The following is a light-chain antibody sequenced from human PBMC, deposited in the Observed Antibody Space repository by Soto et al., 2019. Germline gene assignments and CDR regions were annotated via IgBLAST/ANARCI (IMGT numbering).Light chain of an antibody. V-gene: IGLV1-44*01. CDR3: ATWDQSLNGVV. Sequence: QSVLVQPPSASGTPGQKVTIFCSGTIFNIASHPVNWHQRLPGTAPKLLIHSNDQRPSGVPDRFSGSKSGTSASLALSGLQSDDEADYYCATWDQSLNGVVFGGGTKLTVL. CDR2: SND. J-gene: IGLJ3*02. CDR1: IFNIASHP.